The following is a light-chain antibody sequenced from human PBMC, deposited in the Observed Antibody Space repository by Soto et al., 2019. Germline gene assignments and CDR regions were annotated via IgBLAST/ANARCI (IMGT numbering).Light chain of an antibody. CDR3: QQYNNWPRAT. J-gene: IGKJ4*01. CDR2: RTS. CDR1: QSVISY. Sequence: EIVLTQSPATLSLSPGERATLSCSASQSVISYLAWYQQKPGQAPRLIMFRTSTRATGVPARFSGSGSETDFNLTISSLQSEDFAVYYCQQYNNWPRATFGGGTKVDIK. V-gene: IGKV3-15*01.